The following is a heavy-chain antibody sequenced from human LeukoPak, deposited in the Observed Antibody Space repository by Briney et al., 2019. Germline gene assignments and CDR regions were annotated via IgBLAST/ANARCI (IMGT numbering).Heavy chain of an antibody. CDR1: GGSISSGDFS. J-gene: IGHJ4*02. V-gene: IGHV4-30-4*08. Sequence: SQTLSLTCTVSGGSISSGDFSWSWIRQPPGKGLEWIGYIHYSGSTYYNPSLKSRLTISVDTSKNQFSLNLSSVTAADTAVYYCARNTPDSSGFDYWGQGTLVTVSS. CDR2: IHYSGST. D-gene: IGHD6-19*01. CDR3: ARNTPDSSGFDY.